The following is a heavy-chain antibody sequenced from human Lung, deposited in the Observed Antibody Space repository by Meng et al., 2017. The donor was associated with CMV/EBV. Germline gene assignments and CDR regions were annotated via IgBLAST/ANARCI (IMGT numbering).Heavy chain of an antibody. CDR1: GFTFSTYS. Sequence: GGSLRLSCAASGFTFSTYSMNWVRQAPGKGLEWVSFITSSSSYIYYADSVSGRFTISRDNAKNSLYLQMNSLRAEDTAVYYCAIYCSTTTCPPGHDAFDIWGQGTMVTVSS. D-gene: IGHD2-2*01. J-gene: IGHJ3*02. CDR3: AIYCSTTTCPPGHDAFDI. V-gene: IGHV3-21*01. CDR2: ITSSSSYI.